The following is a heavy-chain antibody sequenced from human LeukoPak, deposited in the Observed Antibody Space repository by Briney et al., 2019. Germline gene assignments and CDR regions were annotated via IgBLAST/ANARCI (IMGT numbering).Heavy chain of an antibody. CDR1: GYTFTSYG. V-gene: IGHV1-69*13. Sequence: SVKVSCKASGYTFTSYGISWVRQAPGQGLEWMGGIIPIFGTANYAQKFQGRVTITADESTSTAYMELSSLRSEDTAVYYCAQYYDFWSGLYYMDVWGKGTTVTVSS. CDR3: AQYYDFWSGLYYMDV. D-gene: IGHD3-3*01. J-gene: IGHJ6*03. CDR2: IIPIFGTA.